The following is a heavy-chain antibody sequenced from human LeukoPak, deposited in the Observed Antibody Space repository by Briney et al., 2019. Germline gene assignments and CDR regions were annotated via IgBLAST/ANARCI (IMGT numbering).Heavy chain of an antibody. CDR2: ISSSGSTI. Sequence: AGGSLRLSCAASGFTFSDYYMSWISQAPGKGLEWVSYISSSGSTIYYADSVKGRFTISRDNAKNSLYLQMNSLRAEDTAVYYCASCGNSNHNPLFDYWGQGTLVTVSS. CDR3: ASCGNSNHNPLFDY. D-gene: IGHD4-11*01. J-gene: IGHJ4*02. V-gene: IGHV3-11*01. CDR1: GFTFSDYY.